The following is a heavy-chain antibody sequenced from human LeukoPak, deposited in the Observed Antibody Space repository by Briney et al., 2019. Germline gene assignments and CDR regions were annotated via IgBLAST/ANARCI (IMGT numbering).Heavy chain of an antibody. J-gene: IGHJ5*02. CDR2: FDPEDGET. D-gene: IGHD2-21*02. CDR1: GYTLTELS. V-gene: IGHV1-24*01. Sequence: ASVKVSCKVSGYTLTELSMHWVRQAPGKGLEWMGGFDPEDGETIYAQKFQGRVTMTEDTSTDTAYMELSSLRSEDTPVYYCATGPGDGGGVELWGQGTLVTVSS. CDR3: ATGPGDGGGVEL.